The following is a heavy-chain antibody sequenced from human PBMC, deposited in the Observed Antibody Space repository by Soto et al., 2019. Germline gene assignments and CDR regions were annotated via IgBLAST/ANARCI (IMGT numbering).Heavy chain of an antibody. CDR2: IYWDDDK. J-gene: IGHJ6*03. D-gene: IGHD3-10*01. CDR1: GFSLTTRGVG. V-gene: IGHV2-5*02. CDR3: AHVPGSGQLLYSYYYYMDV. Sequence: QITLKESGPTLVKPTQTLTLTCTFSGFSLTTRGVGVGWIRQPPGKALEWLALIYWDDDKRYSPSLKSRLTITQDTSKTQVVLTLTNMDPVDTATYYCAHVPGSGQLLYSYYYYMDVWGKGATVAVS.